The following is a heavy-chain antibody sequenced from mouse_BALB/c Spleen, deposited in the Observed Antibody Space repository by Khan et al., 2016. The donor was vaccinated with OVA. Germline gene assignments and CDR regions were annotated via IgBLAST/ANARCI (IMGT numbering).Heavy chain of an antibody. CDR2: IYPSDSYT. V-gene: IGHV1-69*02. Sequence: QVQLQQSGTELVRPGASVKLSCKASGYTFTNYWINWVRQRPGQGLEWIGNIYPSDSYTNYNQKFKYKATLTVDKSSSTAYMQLSSPTSEDSAVYYCTREGVVGSSFAYWGQGTLVTVSA. CDR1: GYTFTNYW. J-gene: IGHJ3*01. CDR3: TREGVVGSSFAY.